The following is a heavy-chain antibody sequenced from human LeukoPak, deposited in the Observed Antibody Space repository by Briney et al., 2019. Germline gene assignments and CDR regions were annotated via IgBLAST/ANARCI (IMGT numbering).Heavy chain of an antibody. Sequence: SETLSLTCTVSGGSISSYYWSWIRQPPGKGLEWIGYIYYSGRTNNNPSLKSRVTISADTSKTQFSLKLRSVTAADTAVYYCARRGDSSSWFAFDIWGQGTMVSVPS. J-gene: IGHJ3*02. CDR1: GGSISSYY. CDR3: ARRGDSSSWFAFDI. CDR2: IYYSGRT. V-gene: IGHV4-59*08. D-gene: IGHD6-13*01.